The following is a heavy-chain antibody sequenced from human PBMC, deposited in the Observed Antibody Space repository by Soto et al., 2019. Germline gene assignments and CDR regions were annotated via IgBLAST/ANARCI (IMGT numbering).Heavy chain of an antibody. CDR3: ARRAWGIAAPTGTYYYYYMDV. J-gene: IGHJ6*03. Sequence: PSETLSLTCTVSGGSISSYYWSWIRQPPGKELEWFGYIFYSGSTNYNPSLKSRVTISVDTSKNQFSLKLSSVTAADTAVYYCARRAWGIAAPTGTYYYYYMDVWGKGTTVTVSS. D-gene: IGHD6-13*01. CDR1: GGSISSYY. CDR2: IFYSGST. V-gene: IGHV4-59*08.